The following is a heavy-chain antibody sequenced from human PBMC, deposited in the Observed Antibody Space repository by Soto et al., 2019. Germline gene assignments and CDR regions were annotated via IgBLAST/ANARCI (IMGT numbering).Heavy chain of an antibody. Sequence: LRLSCAGSGFTFSSYWMHWVRQAPGKGLVWVSRMYTDGSNTYYADSVKGRFTISRDNAKDTLYLQMNSLRAEDTAVYYCVRGNTGYGNFDSWGRGTLVTVSS. D-gene: IGHD5-12*01. CDR1: GFTFSSYW. V-gene: IGHV3-74*01. CDR2: MYTDGSNT. J-gene: IGHJ4*02. CDR3: VRGNTGYGNFDS.